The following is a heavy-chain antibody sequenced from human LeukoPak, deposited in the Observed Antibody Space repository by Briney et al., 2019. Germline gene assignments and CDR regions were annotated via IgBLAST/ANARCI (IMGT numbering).Heavy chain of an antibody. Sequence: GSLRLSCAASGFTFSSYGMHWVRQAPGKGLEWVAFIRYDGSNKYYADSVKGRFTISRDNAKNTLYLQMNSLRAEDTAVYYCARGGTMVRGNRGDDDYWGQGTLVTVSS. CDR2: IRYDGSNK. J-gene: IGHJ4*02. CDR3: ARGGTMVRGNRGDDDY. CDR1: GFTFSSYG. V-gene: IGHV3-30*02. D-gene: IGHD3-10*01.